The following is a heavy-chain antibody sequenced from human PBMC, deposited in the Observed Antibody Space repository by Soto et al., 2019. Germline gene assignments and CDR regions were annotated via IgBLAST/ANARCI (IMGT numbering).Heavy chain of an antibody. CDR3: ARDPVDTAMVLFDY. CDR2: ISYDGSNK. V-gene: IGHV3-30-3*01. Sequence: RLSCAASGFTFSSYAMHWVRQAPGKGLEWVAVISYDGSNKYYADSVKGRFTISRDNSKNTLYLQMNSLRAEDTAVYYCARDPVDTAMVLFDYWGQGTLVTVSS. D-gene: IGHD5-18*01. CDR1: GFTFSSYA. J-gene: IGHJ4*02.